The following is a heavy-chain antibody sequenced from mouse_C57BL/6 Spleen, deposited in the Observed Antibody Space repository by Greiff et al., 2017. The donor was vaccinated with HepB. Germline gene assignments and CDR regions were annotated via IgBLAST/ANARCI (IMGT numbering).Heavy chain of an antibody. CDR1: GFSFNTYA. J-gene: IGHJ3*01. D-gene: IGHD3-3*01. CDR3: VRHEGSDPFAY. V-gene: IGHV10-1*01. Sequence: EVQRVESGGGLVQPKGSLKLSCAASGFSFNTYAMNWVRQAPGKGLEWVARIRSKSNNYATYYADSVKDRFTISRDDSQSMLYLQMNNLKTEDTAMYYCVRHEGSDPFAYWGQGTLVTVSA. CDR2: IRSKSNNYAT.